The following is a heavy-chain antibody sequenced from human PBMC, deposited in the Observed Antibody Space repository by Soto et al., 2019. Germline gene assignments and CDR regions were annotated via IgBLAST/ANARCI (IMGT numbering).Heavy chain of an antibody. V-gene: IGHV4-39*01. CDR2: IHYSGST. CDR3: ARHRFDINGWYLGYYFDF. D-gene: IGHD6-19*01. Sequence: QLQLQESGPGLVKPSETLSLTCTVSGDSISSSSYFWGWIRQPPGKGLEWIGSIHYSGSTHYNPSLESRLTISVDTSKNQFSPKLSSVTAADTAVYYCARHRFDINGWYLGYYFDFWGQGTLVTVSS. CDR1: GDSISSSSYF. J-gene: IGHJ4*02.